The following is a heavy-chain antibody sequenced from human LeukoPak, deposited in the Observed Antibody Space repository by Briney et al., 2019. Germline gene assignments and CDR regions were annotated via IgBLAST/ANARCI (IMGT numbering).Heavy chain of an antibody. CDR2: ISGSGGST. CDR1: GFTFSSYA. J-gene: IGHJ4*02. Sequence: GGSLRLSCAASGFTFSSYAMSWVRQAPGKGLEWVSGISGSGGSTYYADAVKGRFTISRDNSNNTLYLEMNSLRAEDTAVYYCAKGAASRGYTYVANWGQGTLVTVSS. D-gene: IGHD5-18*01. CDR3: AKGAASRGYTYVAN. V-gene: IGHV3-23*01.